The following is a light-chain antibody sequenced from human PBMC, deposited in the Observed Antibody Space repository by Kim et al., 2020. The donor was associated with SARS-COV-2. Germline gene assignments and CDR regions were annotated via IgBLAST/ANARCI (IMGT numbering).Light chain of an antibody. J-gene: IGKJ2*01. CDR1: QSLLYSGNNQNY. CDR2: WAT. V-gene: IGKV4-1*01. Sequence: DIVMTQFPESLPVSLGERATINCKSSQSLLYSGNNQNYLAWYQQKPGQPPKLLFYWATSRGSGAPERLSASGSGTDFSLIINNLQPEDVATYYCHQYYSIPFTCGRETKLEI. CDR3: HQYYSIPFT.